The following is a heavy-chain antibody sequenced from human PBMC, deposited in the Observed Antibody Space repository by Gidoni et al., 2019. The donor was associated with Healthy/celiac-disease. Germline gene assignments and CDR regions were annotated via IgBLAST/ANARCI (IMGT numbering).Heavy chain of an antibody. Sequence: SFSGYYWSWIRQPPGKGLEWIGEINHSGSTNYNPSLKSRVTISVDTSKNQFSLKLSSVTAADTAVYYCARVNSSSSGPPFGPLPPYYFDYWGQGTLVTVSS. V-gene: IGHV4-34*01. CDR1: SFSGYY. CDR2: INHSGST. D-gene: IGHD6-6*01. J-gene: IGHJ4*02. CDR3: ARVNSSSSGPPFGPLPPYYFDY.